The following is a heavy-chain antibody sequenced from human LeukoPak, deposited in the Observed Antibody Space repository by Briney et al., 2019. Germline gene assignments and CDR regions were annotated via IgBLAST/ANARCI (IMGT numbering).Heavy chain of an antibody. CDR1: GFTFSSYA. J-gene: IGHJ3*02. CDR3: AKDDWVLALDI. Sequence: GGSLRLSCAASGFTFSSYAMRWLRQPPWKGLDGVSAIGGSGGSTYYDDSVKGRFTISRDNSKNTLYLQMNSLRAEDTAVYYCAKDDWVLALDIWGQGTMVTVSS. V-gene: IGHV3-23*01. D-gene: IGHD3-9*01. CDR2: IGGSGGST.